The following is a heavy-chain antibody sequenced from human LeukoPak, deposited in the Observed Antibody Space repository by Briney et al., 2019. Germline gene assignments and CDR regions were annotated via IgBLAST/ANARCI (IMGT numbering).Heavy chain of an antibody. D-gene: IGHD1-26*01. Sequence: ASVKVSCKASGYTFTTYGISWVRQAPGQGLEWMGWISAYNGKTNYAQKVQGKVTMTTDTSTSSAYMEVRRLRSDDTAVYYCARDHIVGATTSVYFQHWGQGTLVTVSS. CDR1: GYTFTTYG. CDR2: ISAYNGKT. CDR3: ARDHIVGATTSVYFQH. J-gene: IGHJ1*01. V-gene: IGHV1-18*01.